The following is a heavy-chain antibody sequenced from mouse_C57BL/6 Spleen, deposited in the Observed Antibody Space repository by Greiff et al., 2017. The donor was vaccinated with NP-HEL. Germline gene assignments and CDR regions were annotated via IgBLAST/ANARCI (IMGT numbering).Heavy chain of an antibody. Sequence: QVQLQQPGAELVMPGASVKLSCKASGYTFTSYWMHWVKQRPGQGLEWIGEIDPSDSYTNYNQKFKGKSTLTVDKSSSTAYMQLRSLTSEDSAVYYCARFGGSSPFWYFDVWGTGTTVTVSS. V-gene: IGHV1-69*01. CDR3: ARFGGSSPFWYFDV. D-gene: IGHD1-1*01. J-gene: IGHJ1*03. CDR1: GYTFTSYW. CDR2: IDPSDSYT.